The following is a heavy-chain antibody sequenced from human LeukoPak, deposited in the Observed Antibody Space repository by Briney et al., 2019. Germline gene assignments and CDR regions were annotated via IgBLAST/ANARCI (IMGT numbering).Heavy chain of an antibody. V-gene: IGHV4-39*01. Sequence: PSETLSLTCTVSGGPISSSSYYWGWIRQPPGKGLEWIGSIYYSGSTYYNPSLKSRVTISVDTSKNQFSLKLSSVTAADTAVYYCASRSMVRGVLDYWGQGTLVTVSS. D-gene: IGHD3-10*01. CDR1: GGPISSSSYY. CDR3: ASRSMVRGVLDY. CDR2: IYYSGST. J-gene: IGHJ4*02.